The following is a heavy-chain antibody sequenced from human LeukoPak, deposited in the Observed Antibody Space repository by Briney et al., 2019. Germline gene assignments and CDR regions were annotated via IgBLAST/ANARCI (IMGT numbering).Heavy chain of an antibody. CDR2: IRDDGRNK. J-gene: IGHJ4*02. Sequence: GGSLRLSCAASGFTFSSYGMHWVRQAPGKGLEWVAFIRDDGRNKYYADSVKGRFTISRDNAKNSLYLQMNSLRAEDTALYYCARRVYGDYLRYFDYWGQGTLVTVSS. V-gene: IGHV3-30*02. D-gene: IGHD4-17*01. CDR3: ARRVYGDYLRYFDY. CDR1: GFTFSSYG.